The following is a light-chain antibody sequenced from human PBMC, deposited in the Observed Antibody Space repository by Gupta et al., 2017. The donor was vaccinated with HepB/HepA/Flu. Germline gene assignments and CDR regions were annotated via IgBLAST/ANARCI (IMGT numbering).Light chain of an antibody. Sequence: EIVLTQSPATLPLSPGERATLSCRASQTVRNNLGCYQQKPGQAPRLLIYDASKRPTDIPARFSGSGAGIDFTLTISSLEPEDVAVDYCQQRGSRPPLTFGGGTKVEIK. V-gene: IGKV3-11*01. CDR2: DAS. CDR1: QTVRNN. CDR3: QQRGSRPPLT. J-gene: IGKJ4*01.